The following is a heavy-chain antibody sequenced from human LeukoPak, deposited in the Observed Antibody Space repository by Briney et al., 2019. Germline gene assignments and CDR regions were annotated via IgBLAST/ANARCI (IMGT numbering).Heavy chain of an antibody. D-gene: IGHD6-19*01. CDR1: GYTFTGYY. J-gene: IGHJ3*02. CDR2: INPNSGGT. Sequence: ASVKVSCKASGYTFTGYYMHWVRQAPGQGLEWMGWINPNSGGTNYAQKFQGRVTMTRDTSISTAYMELSRLRSDDTAVYYCARDPPMGQWLYAFDIWGQGTMVTVSS. CDR3: ARDPPMGQWLYAFDI. V-gene: IGHV1-2*02.